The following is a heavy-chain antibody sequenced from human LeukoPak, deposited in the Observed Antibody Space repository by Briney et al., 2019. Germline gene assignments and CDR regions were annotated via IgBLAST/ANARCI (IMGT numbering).Heavy chain of an antibody. CDR2: ISYIGST. Sequence: SETLSLTCAVSTDSFSSHYWTWIRQPPGKGLEWIGYISYIGSTNYNPSLKSRVTISIDTSKNQFSLKLSSVTAADTAVYYCARPPVIWGQGTLVTVSS. V-gene: IGHV4-59*11. J-gene: IGHJ4*02. CDR1: TDSFSSHY. CDR3: ARPPVI. D-gene: IGHD1-14*01.